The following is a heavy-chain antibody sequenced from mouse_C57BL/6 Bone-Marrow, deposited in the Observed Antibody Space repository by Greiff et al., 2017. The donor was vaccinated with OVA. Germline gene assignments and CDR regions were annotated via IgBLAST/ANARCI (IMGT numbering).Heavy chain of an antibody. V-gene: IGHV5-4*01. J-gene: IGHJ2*01. CDR2: ISDGGSYT. D-gene: IGHD1-1*01. CDR3: AREWTTYYFDY. CDR1: GFTFSSYA. Sequence: DVKLVESGGGLVKPGGSLKLSCAASGFTFSSYAMSWVRQTPEKRLEWVATISDGGSYTYYPDNVKGRFTISRDNAKNNQYLQMSHLKSEDTAMYYCAREWTTYYFDYWGQGTTLTVSS.